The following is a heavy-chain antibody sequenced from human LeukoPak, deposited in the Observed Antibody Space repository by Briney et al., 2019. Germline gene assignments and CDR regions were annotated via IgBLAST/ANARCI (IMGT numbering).Heavy chain of an antibody. CDR1: GFTFSRHW. J-gene: IGHJ6*04. CDR2: IKGDRSTT. V-gene: IGHV3-74*01. Sequence: GGSLRLSCAASGFTFSRHWMRWVRQAPGKGLVWVSRIKGDRSTTNYADSVKGRFTISRDNAKNTLYLQMNGLRAEDTAVYYCAREYNYDLDVWGKGTTVTVSS. CDR3: AREYNYDLDV.